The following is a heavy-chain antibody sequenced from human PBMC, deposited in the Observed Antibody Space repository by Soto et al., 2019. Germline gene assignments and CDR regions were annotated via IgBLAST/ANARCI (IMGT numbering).Heavy chain of an antibody. Sequence: QLQLQESGPGLVKPSETLSLSCTVSGGSISSSSYYWGWIRQPPGKGLEWIGNIYYSGSTFYNPSLKSRVTMSVDTSKSQFSLTLSSVTAADTAVYYCARQGRDCSGGSCSRWFDPWGQGTLVTVSS. J-gene: IGHJ5*02. V-gene: IGHV4-39*01. CDR2: IYYSGST. D-gene: IGHD2-15*01. CDR1: GGSISSSSYY. CDR3: ARQGRDCSGGSCSRWFDP.